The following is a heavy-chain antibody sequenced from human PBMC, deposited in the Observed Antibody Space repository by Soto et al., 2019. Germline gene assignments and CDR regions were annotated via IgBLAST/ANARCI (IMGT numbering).Heavy chain of an antibody. CDR2: INPNSGGT. J-gene: IGHJ4*02. CDR3: ARDSPLGYCSGGSCYSLAFDY. D-gene: IGHD2-15*01. CDR1: GISLRDLS. V-gene: IGHV1-2*04. Sequence: ASVKVSCKVLGISLRDLSMHWVRQAPGQGLEWMGWINPNSGGTNYAQKFQGWVTMTRDTSISTAYMELSRLRSDDTAVYYCARDSPLGYCSGGSCYSLAFDYWGQGTLVTVSS.